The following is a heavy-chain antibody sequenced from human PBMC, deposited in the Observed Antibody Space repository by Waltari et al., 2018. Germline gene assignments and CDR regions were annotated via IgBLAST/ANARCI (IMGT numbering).Heavy chain of an antibody. CDR1: GFTFSSYA. CDR2: ISYEGSNK. V-gene: IGHV3-30*01. Sequence: QVQLVESGGGVVQPGRSLSLPCAASGFTFSSYAMHWVRQAPGKGVEWVAVISYEGSNKYYADSVKGRFTISRDNSKNTLYLQMNSLRAEDTAVYYCAGQNWFDPWGQGTLVTVSS. J-gene: IGHJ5*02. CDR3: AGQNWFDP.